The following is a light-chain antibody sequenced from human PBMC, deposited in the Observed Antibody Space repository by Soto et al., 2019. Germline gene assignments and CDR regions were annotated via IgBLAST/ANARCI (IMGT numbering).Light chain of an antibody. CDR2: DAS. CDR1: QSVNSY. J-gene: IGKJ4*01. Sequence: EIVLTQSPATLSLSPGEIATLSCRASQSVNSYLAWYQQKPGQAPRLLIYDASNSATGIPARFSGSGSGTDFALTISSLEPEDFATYYCQQSYSTPLTFGGGTKVEIK. CDR3: QQSYSTPLT. V-gene: IGKV3-11*01.